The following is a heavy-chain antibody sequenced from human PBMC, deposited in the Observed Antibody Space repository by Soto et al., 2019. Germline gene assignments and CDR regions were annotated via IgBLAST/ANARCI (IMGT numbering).Heavy chain of an antibody. V-gene: IGHV1-18*04. CDR2: ISASNGNT. D-gene: IGHD4-17*01. J-gene: IGHJ4*02. CDR3: TRGHGNFAGDFDY. CDR1: GYTFTQYS. Sequence: QGQLVQSGPEVKKPGVSVRISCQASGYTFTQYSNNWVRQAPGQGLEWMGWISASNGNTDLAQKFQGRVTLATDTLTSTAYMELRSLRSDDTAVFFCTRGHGNFAGDFDYWGQGTLVTVSS.